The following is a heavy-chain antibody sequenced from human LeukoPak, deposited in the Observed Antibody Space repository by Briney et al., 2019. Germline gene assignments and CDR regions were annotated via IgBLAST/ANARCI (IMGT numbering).Heavy chain of an antibody. CDR1: GFTVSSNF. CDR3: ARAQRILEWLSSIDY. Sequence: GSLRLSCAASGFTVSSNFMSWIRQPPGKGLEWIGSIYYSGSTYYNPPLKSRVTISVDTSKNQFSLKLSSVTAADTAVYYCARAQRILEWLSSIDYWGQGTLVTVSS. CDR2: IYYSGST. J-gene: IGHJ4*02. D-gene: IGHD3-3*01. V-gene: IGHV4-39*07.